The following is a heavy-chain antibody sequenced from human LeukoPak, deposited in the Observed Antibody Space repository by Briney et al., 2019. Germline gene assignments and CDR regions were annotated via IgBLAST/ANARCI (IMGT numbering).Heavy chain of an antibody. Sequence: PSETLSLTCTVSGGSISSGSYYWSWIRQPAGKGLEWIGRIYTSGSTNYNPSLKSRVTISVDTSKNQFSLKLCSVTAADTAVYYCARDRTLYYYYMDVWGKGTTVTVSS. CDR3: ARDRTLYYYYMDV. J-gene: IGHJ6*03. CDR2: IYTSGST. CDR1: GGSISSGSYY. D-gene: IGHD1-1*01. V-gene: IGHV4-61*02.